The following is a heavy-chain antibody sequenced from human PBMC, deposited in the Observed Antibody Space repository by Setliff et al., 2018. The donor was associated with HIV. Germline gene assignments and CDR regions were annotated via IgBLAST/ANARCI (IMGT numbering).Heavy chain of an antibody. CDR2: ISSSDGTI. Sequence: GGSLRLSCAASGFSFSSYEMNWVRQAPGKGLEWVAYISSSDGTIFYADSVKGRFTISRDNAKNSLYLQMNSLRAEDTAVYYCARVGQGSYCSSTSCLDYWGQGTLVTVSS. V-gene: IGHV3-48*03. CDR3: ARVGQGSYCSSTSCLDY. J-gene: IGHJ4*02. CDR1: GFSFSSYE. D-gene: IGHD2-2*01.